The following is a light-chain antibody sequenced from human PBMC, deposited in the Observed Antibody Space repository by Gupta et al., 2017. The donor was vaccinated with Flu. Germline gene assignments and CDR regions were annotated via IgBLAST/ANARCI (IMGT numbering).Light chain of an antibody. CDR2: RVS. J-gene: IGKJ2*01. CDR3: MQSTHWPRT. CDR1: QSLVDSAGNTY. Sequence: NSCRSSQSLVDSAGNTYLNWFHQRPGQSPRRLIYRVSNRDSGVPDRFSGSGSGTDFTLKINRVEAEDVGVYYCMQSTHWPRTFGQGTKLEIK. V-gene: IGKV2-30*01.